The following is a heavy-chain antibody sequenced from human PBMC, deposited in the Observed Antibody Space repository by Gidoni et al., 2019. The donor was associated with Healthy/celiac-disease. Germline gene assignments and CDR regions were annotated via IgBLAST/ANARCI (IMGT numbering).Heavy chain of an antibody. CDR3: ARAVYCSSTSCYYDYYYYMDV. J-gene: IGHJ6*03. CDR2: ISAYNGNT. V-gene: IGHV1-18*01. D-gene: IGHD2-2*01. CDR1: GYTFTSYG. Sequence: QVQLVQSGAEVKKPGASVKVSCKASGYTFTSYGISWVRQAPGQGLEWMGWISAYNGNTNYEQKLQGRVTMTTDTSTSTAYMELRSLRSDDTAVYYCARAVYCSSTSCYYDYYYYMDVWGKGTTVTVSS.